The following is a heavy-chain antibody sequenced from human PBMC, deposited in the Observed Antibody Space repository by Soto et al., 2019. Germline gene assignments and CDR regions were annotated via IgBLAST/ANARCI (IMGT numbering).Heavy chain of an antibody. J-gene: IGHJ6*03. CDR1: RFTVSSNY. V-gene: IGHV3-66*01. CDR2: IYSGGST. Sequence: PGGSLRLSCAASRFTVSSNYMSWVRQAPGKGLEWVSVIYSGGSTYYADSVKGRFTISRDNSKNTLYLQMNSLRAEDTAVYYCARDCSGGSCANMDVWGKGTTVTVSS. D-gene: IGHD2-15*01. CDR3: ARDCSGGSCANMDV.